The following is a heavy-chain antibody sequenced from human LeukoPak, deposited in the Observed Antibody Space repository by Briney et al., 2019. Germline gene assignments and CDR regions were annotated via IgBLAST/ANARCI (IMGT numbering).Heavy chain of an antibody. D-gene: IGHD4-23*01. Sequence: GGSLRLSCSASGFTFSNYDMHWARQAPGKGLEFLSVISGNGDNIQYADSVKGRFTVSRDNSKNTLYLQMSSLRAEDTAVYYCARDLSRWYFDYWGQGTLVTVSS. V-gene: IGHV3-64D*09. CDR2: ISGNGDNI. J-gene: IGHJ4*02. CDR1: GFTFSNYD. CDR3: ARDLSRWYFDY.